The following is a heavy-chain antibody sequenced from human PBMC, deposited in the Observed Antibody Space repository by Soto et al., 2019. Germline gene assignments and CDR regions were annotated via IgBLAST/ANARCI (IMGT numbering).Heavy chain of an antibody. CDR3: ASSRGPFYYYYMDV. CDR2: IYGGGNT. V-gene: IGHV3-66*01. CDR1: GFTVSSNY. Sequence: GGSLRLSCAASGFTVSSNYMSWVRQAPGKGLEWVSIIYGGGNTYYADSVKGRFTISRDNSKNTLYLQMNSLRAEDTAVYYCASSRGPFYYYYMDVWGKGTTVTVSS. J-gene: IGHJ6*03. D-gene: IGHD6-25*01.